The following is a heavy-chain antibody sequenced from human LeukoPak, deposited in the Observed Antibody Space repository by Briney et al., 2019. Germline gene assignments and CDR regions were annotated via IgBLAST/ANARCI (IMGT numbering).Heavy chain of an antibody. CDR1: GGTFSSYA. CDR2: IIPIFGTA. D-gene: IGHD5-18*01. J-gene: IGHJ4*02. CDR3: ARDDATAMVMSY. V-gene: IGHV1-69*13. Sequence: SVKVSCKASGGTFSSYAISWVRQAPGQGLEWMGGIIPIFGTANYAQKFQGRVTITADEPTSTAYMELSSLRSEDTAVYYCARDDATAMVMSYWGQGTLVTVSS.